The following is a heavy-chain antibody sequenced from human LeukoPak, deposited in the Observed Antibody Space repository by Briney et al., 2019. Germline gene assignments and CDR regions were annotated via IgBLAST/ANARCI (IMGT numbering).Heavy chain of an antibody. V-gene: IGHV1-18*04. CDR1: GYTYTGYY. CDR3: ARGYTAMAFLCDI. CDR2: ISAYNGNT. Sequence: ASVKVSCKASGYTYTGYYMHWVRQAPGQGLEWMGWISAYNGNTNYAQKLQGRVTMTTDTSTSTAYMELRSLRSDDTAVYYCARGYTAMAFLCDIWGQGTMVTVSS. J-gene: IGHJ3*02. D-gene: IGHD5-18*01.